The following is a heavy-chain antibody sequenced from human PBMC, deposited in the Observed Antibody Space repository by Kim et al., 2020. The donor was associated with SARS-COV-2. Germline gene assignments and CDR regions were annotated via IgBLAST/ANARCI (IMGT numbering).Heavy chain of an antibody. CDR1: GFTFVNYA. J-gene: IGHJ6*02. Sequence: EGSLRLSCAASGFTFVNYAMHWVRQVPGKGLEWVSLINGDGGRTYYAGSVRGRFTISRDNSKNSLYLQMNDLRIEDTALYYCARWDGDSTGYYYHGLDVWGQGTTVAVSS. CDR3: ARWDGDSTGYYYHGLDV. V-gene: IGHV3-43*02. CDR2: INGDGGRT. D-gene: IGHD3-22*01.